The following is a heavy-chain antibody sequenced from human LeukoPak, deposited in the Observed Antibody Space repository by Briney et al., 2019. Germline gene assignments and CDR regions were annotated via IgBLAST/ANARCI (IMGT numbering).Heavy chain of an antibody. D-gene: IGHD2-2*01. CDR2: IIPIFGTA. V-gene: IGHV1-69*13. CDR1: GGTFSSYA. J-gene: IGHJ6*02. Sequence: SVKVSCKASGGTFSSYAISWVRQAPGQGLEWMGGIIPIFGTANYAQKFQGRVTITADESTSTAYMELSSLRSEDTAVYYCARGLTAADYYYYGMDVWGQGTTVTVSS. CDR3: ARGLTAADYYYYGMDV.